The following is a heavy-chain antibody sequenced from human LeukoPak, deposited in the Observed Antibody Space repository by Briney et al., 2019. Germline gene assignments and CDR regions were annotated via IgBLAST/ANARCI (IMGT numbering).Heavy chain of an antibody. Sequence: ASETLSLTCTVSGGSISSHYWSWIRQPPGKGLEWIGSIYYSGSTYYNPSLKSRVTISVDTSKNQFSLKLSSVTAADTAVYYCARQKIFWSGYYPDYWGQGTLVTVSS. CDR2: IYYSGST. V-gene: IGHV4-59*05. D-gene: IGHD3-3*01. J-gene: IGHJ4*02. CDR3: ARQKIFWSGYYPDY. CDR1: GGSISSHY.